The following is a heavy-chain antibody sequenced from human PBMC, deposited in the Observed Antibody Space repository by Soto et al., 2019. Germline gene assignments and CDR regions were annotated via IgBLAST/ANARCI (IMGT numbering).Heavy chain of an antibody. CDR2: IKPDGSDT. J-gene: IGHJ3*01. V-gene: IGHV3-7*01. CDR1: GFTYKSHN. CDR3: ATDLNWSGT. D-gene: IGHD3-3*01. Sequence: PGGSLRLSCAASGFTYKSHNMNWVRQAPGKGLEFLATIKPDGSDTYYVDSVKGRFTISRDNAKNSLSLQMNSLRAEDTALYYCATDLNWSGTWGQGTMVTVSS.